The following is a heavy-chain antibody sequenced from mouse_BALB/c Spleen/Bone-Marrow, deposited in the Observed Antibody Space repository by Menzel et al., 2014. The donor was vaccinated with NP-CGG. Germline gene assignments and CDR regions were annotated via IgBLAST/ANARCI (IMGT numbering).Heavy chain of an antibody. D-gene: IGHD1-1*01. CDR2: FYPGSGNI. Sequence: QVQLKHSGAELVKPGASVKLSCKASGYTFTDYIIHWIKQRSGQGLEWIGWFYPGSGNIKYNEKFKDKATLTADKSSSTVYMELSRLTSEDSAVYFCTRHFYGSSYFDYWGQGTTLTVSS. V-gene: IGHV1-62-2*01. J-gene: IGHJ2*01. CDR3: TRHFYGSSYFDY. CDR1: GYTFTDYI.